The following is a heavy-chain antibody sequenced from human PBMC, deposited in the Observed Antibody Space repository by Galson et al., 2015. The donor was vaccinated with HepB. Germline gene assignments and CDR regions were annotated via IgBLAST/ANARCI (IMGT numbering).Heavy chain of an antibody. D-gene: IGHD5-24*01. CDR2: IYYSGST. CDR3: ARHRKYEDGAFDI. Sequence: ETLSLTCTVSGGSISSYYWSWIRQPPGKGLEWIGYIYYSGSTNYNPSLKSRVTISVDTSKNQFSLKLSSVTAADTAVYYCARHRKYEDGAFDIWGQGTMVTVSS. J-gene: IGHJ3*02. V-gene: IGHV4-59*08. CDR1: GGSISSYY.